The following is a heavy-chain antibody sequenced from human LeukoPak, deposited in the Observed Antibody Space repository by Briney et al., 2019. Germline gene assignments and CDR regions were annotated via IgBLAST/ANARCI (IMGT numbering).Heavy chain of an antibody. D-gene: IGHD3-22*01. CDR2: ISGSGGST. CDR1: GFTFSSYA. CDR3: AKGSKREYYYDSSGYYDADAFDI. J-gene: IGHJ3*02. V-gene: IGHV3-23*01. Sequence: GGSLRLSCADSGFTFSSYAMSWVREPPGKGVEWVSAISGSGGSTYYADSVKGRFTISRENSKNTLYLQMNSLRAADTAVYYCAKGSKREYYYDSSGYYDADAFDIWGQGTMVTVSS.